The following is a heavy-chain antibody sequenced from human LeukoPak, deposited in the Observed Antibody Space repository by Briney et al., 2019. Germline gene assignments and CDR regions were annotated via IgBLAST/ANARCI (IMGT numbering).Heavy chain of an antibody. CDR2: IIPILGIA. V-gene: IGHV1-69*04. D-gene: IGHD2-2*01. J-gene: IGHJ4*02. Sequence: GASVKVSCKASGGTFSSYAISWVRQAPGQGLEWMGRIIPILGIANYAQKFQGRVTITADKSTSTAYMELSSLRSEDTAVYYCARAPTTLSSTSYFDYWGQGTLVTVSS. CDR3: ARAPTTLSSTSYFDY. CDR1: GGTFSSYA.